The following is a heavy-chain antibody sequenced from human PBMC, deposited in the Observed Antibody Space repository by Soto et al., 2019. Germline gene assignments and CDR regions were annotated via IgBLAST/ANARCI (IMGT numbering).Heavy chain of an antibody. Sequence: QLQLQESGPGLVKPSETLSLTCTVSGGSISSSSYYWGWIRQPPVKGLEWIGSIYYSGSTYYNPSLKSRVTISGDTSKNQFSLKLSSVTAADTAVYYCASYDGSGSYLYYYYYYMDVWGKGTTVTVSS. CDR3: ASYDGSGSYLYYYYYYMDV. V-gene: IGHV4-39*01. CDR1: GGSISSSSYY. CDR2: IYYSGST. J-gene: IGHJ6*03. D-gene: IGHD3-10*01.